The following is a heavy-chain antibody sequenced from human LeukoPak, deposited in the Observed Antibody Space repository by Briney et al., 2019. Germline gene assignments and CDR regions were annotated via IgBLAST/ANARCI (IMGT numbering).Heavy chain of an antibody. V-gene: IGHV4-4*09. D-gene: IGHD3-22*01. CDR1: GGSISSYY. CDR3: ARHVYGSSGYPGRYFDY. CDR2: IYISGST. J-gene: IGHJ4*02. Sequence: PSETLSLTCTVSGGSISSYYWSWIRQPPGKGREWIGYIYISGSTNYTPSLKSRVTISVDTSKTQFSLKLSSVPAADTAVYYCARHVYGSSGYPGRYFDYWGQGTLVTVSS.